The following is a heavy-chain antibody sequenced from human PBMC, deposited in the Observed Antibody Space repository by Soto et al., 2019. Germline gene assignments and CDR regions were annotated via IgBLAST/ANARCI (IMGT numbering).Heavy chain of an antibody. CDR1: GYRLSSYW. Sequence: GESLKIAGKGSGYRLSSYWIAWVLQMPGKGLEWMVIIYPGDSDTRYSPSFQGQVTFSVDKSNNTAYLQWSSLKASDTAMYYCARQGSNGAYYYYGMDVWGQGTAVTVSS. CDR3: ARQGSNGAYYYYGMDV. V-gene: IGHV5-51*01. CDR2: IYPGDSDT. J-gene: IGHJ6*02. D-gene: IGHD2-8*01.